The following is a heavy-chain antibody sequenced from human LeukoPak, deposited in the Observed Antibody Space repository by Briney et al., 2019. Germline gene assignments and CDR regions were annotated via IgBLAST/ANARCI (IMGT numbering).Heavy chain of an antibody. D-gene: IGHD4-17*01. J-gene: IGHJ6*02. V-gene: IGHV3-23*01. Sequence: GGSLRLSCAASGFTFSSYAMSWVRQAPGKGLEWVSVISGSDGSTYYADSVKGRFTISRDNSKNTLHLQMNSLRAEDTAVYYCAKEGYGDYTYYYYYGMDVWGQGTTVTVSS. CDR1: GFTFSSYA. CDR3: AKEGYGDYTYYYYYGMDV. CDR2: ISGSDGST.